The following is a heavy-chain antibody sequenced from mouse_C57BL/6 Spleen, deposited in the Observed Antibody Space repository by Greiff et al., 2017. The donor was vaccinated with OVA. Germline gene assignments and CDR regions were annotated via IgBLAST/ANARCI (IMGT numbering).Heavy chain of an antibody. D-gene: IGHD2-4*01. CDR3: ARLYDYDGWFAY. CDR2: ISNGGGST. V-gene: IGHV5-12*01. CDR1: GFTFSDYY. Sequence: DVKLQESGGGLVQPGGSLKLSCAASGFTFSDYYMYWVRQTPEKRLEWVAYISNGGGSTYYPDTVKGRFTISRDNAKNTLYLQMSRLKSEDTAMYYCARLYDYDGWFAYWGQGTLVTVSA. J-gene: IGHJ3*01.